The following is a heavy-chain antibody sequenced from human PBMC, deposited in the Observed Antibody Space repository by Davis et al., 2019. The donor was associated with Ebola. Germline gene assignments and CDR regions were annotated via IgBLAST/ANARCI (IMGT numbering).Heavy chain of an antibody. CDR2: IYYSGST. V-gene: IGHV4-31*03. CDR1: GGSISSGGYY. J-gene: IGHJ4*02. CDR3: ARDLSTSGAVNFWSGYYGAQFDY. Sequence: PSETLSLTCTVSGGSISSGGYYWSWIRQHPGKGLEWIGYIYYSGSTYYNPSLKSRVTISVDTSKNQFSLKLSSVTAADTAVYYCARDLSTSGAVNFWSGYYGAQFDYWGQGTLVTVSS. D-gene: IGHD3-3*01.